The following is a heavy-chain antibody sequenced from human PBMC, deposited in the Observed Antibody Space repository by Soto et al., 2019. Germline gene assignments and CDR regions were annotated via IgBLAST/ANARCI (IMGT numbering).Heavy chain of an antibody. V-gene: IGHV1-18*04. CDR3: ARDFSPLAYYFDP. Sequence: QVQLVQSEAEVKKPGASVKVSCEASGYTFINHGISWVRQAPGQGLEWMGWVSGSNGNTKYAQKFQGRVTMTTETPTTTAHMELRNLRSDDTAVYFCARDFSPLAYYFDPWGQGTLVTVPS. CDR1: GYTFINHG. CDR2: VSGSNGNT. J-gene: IGHJ4*02.